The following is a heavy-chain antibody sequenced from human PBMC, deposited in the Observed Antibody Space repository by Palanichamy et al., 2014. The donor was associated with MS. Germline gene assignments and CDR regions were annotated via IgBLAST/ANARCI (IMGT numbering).Heavy chain of an antibody. CDR3: ARLGYTSGWNHPLSSRYGVAV. CDR2: IYYSGTT. V-gene: IGHV4-39*01. CDR1: AGSINSSTNY. Sequence: QLQLQESGPGLVKPSETLSLTCTVSAGSINSSTNYWGWIRQTPGKGLKWIGSIYYSGTTYYNPSLKSRVTISVDTSKNQFSLKLSSVTAADTAVYYCARLGYTSGWNHPLSSRYGVAVWGQGITVTVSS. J-gene: IGHJ6*02. D-gene: IGHD6-19*01.